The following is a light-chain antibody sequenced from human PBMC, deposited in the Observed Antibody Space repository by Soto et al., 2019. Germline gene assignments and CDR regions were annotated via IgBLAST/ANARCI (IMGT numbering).Light chain of an antibody. Sequence: QSVLTQPPSVSAAPGQKVTISCSGSSSNIGSNLVSWYQQLPGTAPKLLIYDNDKRPSGIPDRFSGSKSGTSASLGITGLRTGDEADYSCATWDNSLSAWLFGGGTKVTVL. J-gene: IGLJ3*02. CDR2: DND. V-gene: IGLV1-51*01. CDR3: ATWDNSLSAWL. CDR1: SSNIGSNL.